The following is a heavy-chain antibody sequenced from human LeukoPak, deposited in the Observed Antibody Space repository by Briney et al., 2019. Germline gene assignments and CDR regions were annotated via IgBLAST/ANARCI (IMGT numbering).Heavy chain of an antibody. CDR2: INHSGST. J-gene: IGHJ5*02. D-gene: IGHD4-23*01. V-gene: IGHV4-34*01. Sequence: SETLSLTCAVYGGSFSGYYWSWIRQPPGKGLEWIGEINHSGSTHYNPSLKSRVTISVDTSKNQFSLKLSSVTAADTAVYYCARALDYGGNSGRFDPWGQGTLVTVSS. CDR3: ARALDYGGNSGRFDP. CDR1: GGSFSGYY.